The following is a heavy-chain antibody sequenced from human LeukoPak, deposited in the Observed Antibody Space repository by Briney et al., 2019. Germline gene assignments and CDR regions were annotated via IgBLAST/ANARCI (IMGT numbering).Heavy chain of an antibody. CDR2: IYIGGST. CDR1: GFTVSGNY. Sequence: GGSLRLSCAASGFTVSGNYMSWVRQAPGKGLEWVSVIYIGGSTYYADSVKGRFTISRDNSKNTLYLQMNSLRAEDTAVYYCARDSHYYDSSGYYWGGLFDYWGQGTQVTVSS. CDR3: ARDSHYYDSSGYYWGGLFDY. J-gene: IGHJ4*02. V-gene: IGHV3-66*01. D-gene: IGHD3-22*01.